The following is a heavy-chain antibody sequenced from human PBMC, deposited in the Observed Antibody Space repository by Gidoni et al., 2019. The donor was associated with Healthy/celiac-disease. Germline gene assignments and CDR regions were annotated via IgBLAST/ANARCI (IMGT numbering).Heavy chain of an antibody. V-gene: IGHV3-9*01. CDR2: ISWNSGSI. J-gene: IGHJ4*02. CDR3: AKEKGGSYYGVGFDY. Sequence: EVQLVESGGGLVQPGRSLRLSCAASGFTFDDYAMHWVRQAPGKGLGWVSGISWNSGSIGYADSVKGRFTISRDNAKNSLYLQMNSLRAEDTALYYCAKEKGGSYYGVGFDYWGQGTLVTVSS. CDR1: GFTFDDYA. D-gene: IGHD1-26*01.